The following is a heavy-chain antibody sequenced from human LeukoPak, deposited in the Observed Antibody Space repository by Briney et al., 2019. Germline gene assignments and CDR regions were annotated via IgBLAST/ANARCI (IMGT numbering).Heavy chain of an antibody. CDR3: ARGILGSYYFDL. D-gene: IGHD3-16*01. CDR2: IHYRGST. Sequence: SETLSLTCAVSGGSFSGYYWSWIRQPSGKGLEWIAEIHYRGSTSYKPSLRSRVTISGDTSKNQFSLKVTSVTAADTAVYYCARGILGSYYFDLWGRGTLVTVSS. J-gene: IGHJ2*01. V-gene: IGHV4-34*01. CDR1: GGSFSGYY.